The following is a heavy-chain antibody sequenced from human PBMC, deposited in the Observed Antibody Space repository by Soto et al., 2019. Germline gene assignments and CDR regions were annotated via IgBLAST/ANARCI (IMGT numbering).Heavy chain of an antibody. V-gene: IGHV3-72*01. Sequence: GGSLRLSCAASGFTFSDHYMDWVRQAPGKGLEWVGRTRNKANSYTTEYAASVKGRFTISRDDSKNSLYLQMNSLKTEDTAVYYCARGSLRRGYAYGQFDYWGQGTLVTGSS. D-gene: IGHD5-18*01. CDR3: ARGSLRRGYAYGQFDY. J-gene: IGHJ4*02. CDR1: GFTFSDHY. CDR2: TRNKANSYTT.